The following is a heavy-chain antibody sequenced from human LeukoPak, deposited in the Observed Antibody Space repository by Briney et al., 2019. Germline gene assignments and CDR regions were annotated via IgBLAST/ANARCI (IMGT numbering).Heavy chain of an antibody. CDR1: GGSINSYY. CDR2: IYYSGST. CDR3: ARGYSSSWYWEFGAFDI. J-gene: IGHJ3*02. Sequence: SETLSLTCTVSGGSINSYYWSWIRQPPGKGLEWIGYIYYSGSTNYNPSLKSRVTISVDTSKNQFSLKLSSVTAADTAVYYCARGYSSSWYWEFGAFDIWGQGTMVTVSS. V-gene: IGHV4-59*01. D-gene: IGHD6-13*01.